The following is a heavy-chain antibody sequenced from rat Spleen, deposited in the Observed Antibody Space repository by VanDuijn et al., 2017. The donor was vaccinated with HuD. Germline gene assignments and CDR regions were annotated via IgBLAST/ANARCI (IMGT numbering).Heavy chain of an antibody. J-gene: IGHJ1*01. CDR1: GFNFNEYW. CDR2: ISSDGVYT. CDR3: TRDEGDWYFDV. D-gene: IGHD1-11*01. V-gene: IGHV5-31*01. Sequence: EVKLVESGGGLVQPGRSLKLSCAASGFNFNEYWMGWVRQAPGKGLEWVSSISSDGVYTYYPDSVKGRFTISRDNAKSTLYLQMNSLRSEDTATYYCTRDEGDWYFDVWGPGTMVTVSS.